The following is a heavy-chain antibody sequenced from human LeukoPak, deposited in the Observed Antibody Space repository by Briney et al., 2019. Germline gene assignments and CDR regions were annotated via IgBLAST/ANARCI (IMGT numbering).Heavy chain of an antibody. V-gene: IGHV3-30*04. CDR1: GFTFSSYA. D-gene: IGHD3-22*01. Sequence: GGSLRLSCAASGFTFSSYAMHWVRQAPGRGLEWVAVISYDGSYKHYSDSVKGRFTISRDNSKNTLYLQVNSLRAEDTAVYYCARSMIVVEDDAFDIWGQGTMVTVSS. CDR3: ARSMIVVEDDAFDI. J-gene: IGHJ3*02. CDR2: ISYDGSYK.